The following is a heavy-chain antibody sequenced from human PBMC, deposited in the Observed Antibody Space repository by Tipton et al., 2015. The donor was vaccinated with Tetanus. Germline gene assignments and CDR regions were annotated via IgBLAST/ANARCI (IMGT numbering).Heavy chain of an antibody. CDR2: TYGDGSS. CDR1: GFSVSRKY. Sequence: SLRFSCAASGFSVSRKYMTWVRQAPGKGLEWVSLTYGDGSSYYADSVKGRFTISRDNSKNTLYLQMSNLRAEDTAVYYCARDYPDFDYWGQGTLVTVSS. V-gene: IGHV3-53*01. J-gene: IGHJ4*02. CDR3: ARDYPDFDY. D-gene: IGHD3-16*02.